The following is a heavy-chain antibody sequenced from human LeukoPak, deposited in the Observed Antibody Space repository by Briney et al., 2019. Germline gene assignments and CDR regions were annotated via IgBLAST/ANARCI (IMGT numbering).Heavy chain of an antibody. V-gene: IGHV1-69*13. D-gene: IGHD4-17*01. CDR3: ARRRAYGDYYYYGMDV. CDR2: IIPIFGTA. CDR1: GGTFSSYA. J-gene: IGHJ6*02. Sequence: SVKVSCKASGGTFSSYAISWVRQAPGQGLEWMGGIIPIFGTANYAQKFQGRVTITADESTSTAYMELSSLRSEDTAVYYCARRRAYGDYYYYGMDVWGQGTTVTVSS.